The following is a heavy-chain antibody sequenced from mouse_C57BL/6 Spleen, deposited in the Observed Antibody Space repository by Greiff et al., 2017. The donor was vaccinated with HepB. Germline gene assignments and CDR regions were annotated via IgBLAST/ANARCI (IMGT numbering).Heavy chain of an antibody. CDR2: IRNKANGYTT. Sequence: EVKLVESGGGLVQPGGSLSLSCAASGFTFTDYYMSWVRQPPGKALEWLGFIRNKANGYTTEYSASVKGRFTISRDNSQSILYLQMNALRAEDSATYYCAGGSRGYAMDYWGQGTSVTVSS. D-gene: IGHD1-1*01. J-gene: IGHJ4*01. CDR3: AGGSRGYAMDY. V-gene: IGHV7-3*01. CDR1: GFTFTDYY.